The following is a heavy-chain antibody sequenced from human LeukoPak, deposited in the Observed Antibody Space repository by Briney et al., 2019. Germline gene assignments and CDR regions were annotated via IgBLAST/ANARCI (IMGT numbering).Heavy chain of an antibody. V-gene: IGHV3-9*01. D-gene: IGHD4-17*01. J-gene: IGHJ4*02. Sequence: GRSLRLSCAASGFTFDDYAMHWVRQAPGKGLEWVSGISWNSGSIGYADSVKGRFTISRDNAKNCLYLQMNSLRAEDTALYYCAKADPTTGSQWGQGTLVTVSS. CDR3: AKADPTTGSQ. CDR1: GFTFDDYA. CDR2: ISWNSGSI.